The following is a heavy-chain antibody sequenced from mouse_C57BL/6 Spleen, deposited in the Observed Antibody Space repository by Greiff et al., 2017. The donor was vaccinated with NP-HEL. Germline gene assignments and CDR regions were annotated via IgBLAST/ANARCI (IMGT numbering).Heavy chain of an antibody. CDR2: IRNKANGYTT. CDR3: ATIYYDYDVYAMDY. Sequence: EVQVVESGGGLVQPGGSLSLSCAASGFTFTDYYMSWVRQPPGKALEWLGFIRNKANGYTTEYSASVKGRFTISRDNSQSILYLQMNALRAEDSATYYCATIYYDYDVYAMDYWGQGTSVTVSS. J-gene: IGHJ4*01. CDR1: GFTFTDYY. V-gene: IGHV7-3*01. D-gene: IGHD2-4*01.